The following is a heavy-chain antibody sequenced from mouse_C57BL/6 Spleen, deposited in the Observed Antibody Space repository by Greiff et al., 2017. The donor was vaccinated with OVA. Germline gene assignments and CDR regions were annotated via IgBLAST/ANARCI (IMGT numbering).Heavy chain of an antibody. CDR3: ARDAAWFAY. CDR1: GYSITSGYY. J-gene: IGHJ3*01. V-gene: IGHV3-6*01. CDR2: ISYDGSN. Sequence: DVQLQESGPGLMKPSQSLSLTCSVTGYSITSGYYWNWIRQFPGNKLEWMGYISYDGSNNYNPSLKNRISITRDTSKNQFFLKLNSVTTEDTATYYCARDAAWFAYWGQGTLVTVSA.